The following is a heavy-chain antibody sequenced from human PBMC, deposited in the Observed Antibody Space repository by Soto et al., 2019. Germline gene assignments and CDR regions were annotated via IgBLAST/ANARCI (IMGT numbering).Heavy chain of an antibody. D-gene: IGHD3-16*02. CDR2: IIPILGIA. Sequence: ASVKVSCKASGGTFSSYTISWVRQAPGQGLEWMGRIIPILGIANYAQKFQGRVTITANKSISTAYMELSSLRSEDTAVYYCARASVIKYYYYYYYMDVCGKGTTVTVSS. CDR1: GGTFSSYT. J-gene: IGHJ6*03. CDR3: ARASVIKYYYYYYYMDV. V-gene: IGHV1-69*02.